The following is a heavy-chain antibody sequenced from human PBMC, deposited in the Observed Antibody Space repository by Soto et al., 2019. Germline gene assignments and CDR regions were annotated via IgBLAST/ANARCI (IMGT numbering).Heavy chain of an antibody. CDR2: ISYDGSDK. D-gene: IGHD4-17*01. J-gene: IGHJ4*02. V-gene: IGHV3-30-3*01. Sequence: QVQLVESGGGVVQPGRSLRLSCAASGFTFSRYAIHWVRQAPGKGLEWVAVISYDGSDKYYADSVKGRFTISRDNSKNTLYLQMNSLRGDDTAVYYCARDYSDYDFLDYWGQGTLVTVSS. CDR1: GFTFSRYA. CDR3: ARDYSDYDFLDY.